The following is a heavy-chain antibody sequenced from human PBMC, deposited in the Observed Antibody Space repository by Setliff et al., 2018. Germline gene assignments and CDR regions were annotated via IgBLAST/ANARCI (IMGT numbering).Heavy chain of an antibody. CDR2: ISSYNGKT. V-gene: IGHV1-18*01. D-gene: IGHD2-15*01. J-gene: IGHJ5*02. Sequence: ASVKVSCKASGYIFTSYGISWVRQAPGQGLEWMGWISSYNGKTNYAQKLQGRVTMTTDESTSTAYMELDSLRSEDTAVYYCARSPAVLGIVYLDPWGQGTLVTVSS. CDR3: ARSPAVLGIVYLDP. CDR1: GYIFTSYG.